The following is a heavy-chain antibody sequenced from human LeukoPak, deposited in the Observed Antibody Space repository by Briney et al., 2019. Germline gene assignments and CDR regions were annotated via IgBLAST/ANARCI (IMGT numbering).Heavy chain of an antibody. Sequence: SETLSLTCTVSGGSIGSYYWSWIRQPAGKGLEWIGRIYTGDITQYNPSLKSRLTMSVDTSKNQFSLKLSSVTAADTAIYYCARGQPGLVYFDYWGRGTLVTVSS. J-gene: IGHJ4*02. CDR3: ARGQPGLVYFDY. CDR2: IYTGDIT. CDR1: GGSIGSYY. V-gene: IGHV4-4*07. D-gene: IGHD3-16*01.